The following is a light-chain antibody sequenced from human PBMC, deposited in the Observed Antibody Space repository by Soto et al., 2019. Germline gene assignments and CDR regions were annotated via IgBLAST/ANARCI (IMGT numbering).Light chain of an antibody. V-gene: IGLV2-14*01. Sequence: QSALTQPASVSGSPGQSITISCTGTSSDVGGYNYVSWYQQHPGKAPKLMIYDVSNRPSGVSNRFSGSKSGNTASLTISGLQAEDEADYYCSSYTSSSTLYVFVTGTKLTV. J-gene: IGLJ1*01. CDR2: DVS. CDR3: SSYTSSSTLYV. CDR1: SSDVGGYNY.